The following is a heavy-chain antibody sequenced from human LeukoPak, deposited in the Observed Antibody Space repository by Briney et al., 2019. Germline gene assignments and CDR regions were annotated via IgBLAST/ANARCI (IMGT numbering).Heavy chain of an antibody. V-gene: IGHV3-15*01. J-gene: IGHJ4*02. Sequence: GGSLRLSCAASGFTFSNAWMSWVRQAPGKGLEWVGRIKSKTDGGTTDYAAPVKGRFTISRDDSKNTLYLQMNSLKTEDTAVYYCTTDAYYDILTGIDYWGQGTLVTVSS. CDR2: IKSKTDGGTT. CDR1: GFTFSNAW. D-gene: IGHD3-9*01. CDR3: TTDAYYDILTGIDY.